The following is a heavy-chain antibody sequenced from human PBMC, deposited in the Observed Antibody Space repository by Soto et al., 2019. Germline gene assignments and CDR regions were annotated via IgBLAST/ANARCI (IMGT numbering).Heavy chain of an antibody. V-gene: IGHV3-23*01. CDR2: ITASGGTS. J-gene: IGHJ4*02. CDR1: GFTFRSYA. Sequence: EVPLLESGGDLVQPGGSLRLSWIASGFTFRSYAMSWVRQAPGQGLEWVSSITASGGTSYYTDSVKGRLTISRDKSKNHLYLQMDSLRVEDTATYYCAKSYGVCYFDYWGQGTLVTVSS. D-gene: IGHD2-8*01. CDR3: AKSYGVCYFDY.